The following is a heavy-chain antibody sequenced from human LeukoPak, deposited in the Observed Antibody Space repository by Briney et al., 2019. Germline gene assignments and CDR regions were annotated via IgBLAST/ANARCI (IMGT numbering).Heavy chain of an antibody. V-gene: IGHV3-33*06. CDR3: AKSPLAYCSGGSCYSIGV. D-gene: IGHD2-15*01. CDR1: GFTFSKYS. Sequence: GGSLRLSCAASGFTFSKYSMQWVRQAPGKGLEWVAGIWYDGSNKYYADSVKGRFTISRDNSRNTVDLQMNSLRVDDTAVYYCAKSPLAYCSGGSCYSIGVWGKGTTVTVSS. CDR2: IWYDGSNK. J-gene: IGHJ6*03.